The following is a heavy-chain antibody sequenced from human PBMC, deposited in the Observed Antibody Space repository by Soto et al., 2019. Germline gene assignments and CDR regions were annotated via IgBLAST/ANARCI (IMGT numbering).Heavy chain of an antibody. Sequence: SETLSLTCTVSGGSISSGGYYWSRIRQHPGKGLEWIGYIYYSGSTYYNPSLKSRVTISVDTSKNQFSLKPSSVTAADTAVYYCARGDYSNYVDYWGQGTLVTVSS. CDR3: ARGDYSNYVDY. CDR2: IYYSGST. J-gene: IGHJ4*02. CDR1: GGSISSGGYY. V-gene: IGHV4-31*03. D-gene: IGHD4-4*01.